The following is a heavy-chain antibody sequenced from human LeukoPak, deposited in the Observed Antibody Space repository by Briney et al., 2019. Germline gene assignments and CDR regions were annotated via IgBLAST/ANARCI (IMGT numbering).Heavy chain of an antibody. D-gene: IGHD2-2*01. J-gene: IGHJ4*02. Sequence: SETLSLTCTVSGGSISNYYWSWIRQPPGKGLEWIGYIYYSGSTNYNPSLKSRVTISLDTSKNQFSLKLSSVTAADTAVYYCARRPVVYYFDYWGQGTLVTVSS. CDR1: GGSISNYY. CDR2: IYYSGST. V-gene: IGHV4-59*08. CDR3: ARRPVVYYFDY.